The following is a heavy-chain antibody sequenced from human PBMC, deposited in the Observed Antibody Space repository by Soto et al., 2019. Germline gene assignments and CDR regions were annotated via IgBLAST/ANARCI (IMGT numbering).Heavy chain of an antibody. D-gene: IGHD6-19*01. CDR3: ARGQSGYSSGWSPNDY. CDR1: GYTFSSYE. Sequence: QVQLVQSGAEVKKPGASVKVSCKASGYTFSSYEINWMRQATGQGLEWMGWMNPNSGNTGYAQKFQGRVTMTRNTSISTAYMELSSLRSEDTAVYYCARGQSGYSSGWSPNDYWGQGTLVTVSS. J-gene: IGHJ4*02. V-gene: IGHV1-8*01. CDR2: MNPNSGNT.